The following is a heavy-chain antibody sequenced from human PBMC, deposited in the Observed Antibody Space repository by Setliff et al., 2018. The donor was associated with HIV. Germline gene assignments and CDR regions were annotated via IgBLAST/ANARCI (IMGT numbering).Heavy chain of an antibody. CDR2: IVVGSGNT. CDR1: GFTFTTSA. CDR3: AAGPDYYYYYMDV. J-gene: IGHJ6*03. V-gene: IGHV1-58*02. Sequence: SVKVSCKASGFTFTTSAMQWVRQARGQRLEWIGWIVVGSGNTNYAQKFQERVTITRDMSTSTAYMELSSLRSEDTAVYYCAAGPDYYYYYMDVWGKGTTVTVSS.